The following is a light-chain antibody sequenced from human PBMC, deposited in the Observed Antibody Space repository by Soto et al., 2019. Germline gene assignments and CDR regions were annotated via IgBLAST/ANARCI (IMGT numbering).Light chain of an antibody. CDR1: QSINTIY. Sequence: EILLTQSPGTLSLSPGERATLSCRASQSINTIYLAWYQQKPGQAPKLLIHGASNRATDIPDRFSGSGSGTDFTLTISRLEPEDFAVYYCQQYGSSRWTFGQGPKVDIK. V-gene: IGKV3-20*01. J-gene: IGKJ1*01. CDR2: GAS. CDR3: QQYGSSRWT.